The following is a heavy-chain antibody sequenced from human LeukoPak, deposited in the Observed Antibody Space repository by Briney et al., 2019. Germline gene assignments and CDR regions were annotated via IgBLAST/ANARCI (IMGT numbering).Heavy chain of an antibody. D-gene: IGHD1-26*01. J-gene: IGHJ3*02. CDR1: GFTFSSYG. CDR3: AKDHGSGSYFTANAFDI. Sequence: PGGSLRLSCAASGFTFSSYGMHWVRQAPGKGLEWVAFIRYDGSNKYYADSVKGRFTISRDNSKNTLYLQMNSLRAEDTAVYYCAKDHGSGSYFTANAFDIWGQGTMVTVSS. CDR2: IRYDGSNK. V-gene: IGHV3-30*02.